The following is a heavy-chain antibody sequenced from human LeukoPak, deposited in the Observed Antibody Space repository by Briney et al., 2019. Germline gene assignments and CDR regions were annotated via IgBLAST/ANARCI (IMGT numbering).Heavy chain of an antibody. V-gene: IGHV3-21*01. J-gene: IGHJ4*02. CDR2: ISSSSSYI. CDR1: GFTFSSYS. Sequence: GGSLRLSCAASGFTFSSYSMNWVRQAPGKGLEWVSSISSSSSYIYYADSVKGRFTISRDDAKNSLYLQMNSLRAEDTAVYYCARDWGTGTTWEYFDYWGQGTLVTVSS. CDR3: ARDWGTGTTWEYFDY. D-gene: IGHD1-1*01.